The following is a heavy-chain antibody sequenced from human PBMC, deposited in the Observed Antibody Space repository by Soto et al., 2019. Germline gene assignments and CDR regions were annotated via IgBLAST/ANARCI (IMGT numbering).Heavy chain of an antibody. CDR2: ISSSSSYI. Sequence: PGGSLRLSCAASGFTFSSYSMNWVRQAPGKGLEWVSSISSSSSYIYYADSVKGRFTISRDNAKNSLYLQMNSLRAEDTAVYYCARVLRFLEWLPYYYHYYIAVWGKGTTVTVSS. CDR1: GFTFSSYS. V-gene: IGHV3-21*01. D-gene: IGHD3-3*01. CDR3: ARVLRFLEWLPYYYHYYIAV. J-gene: IGHJ6*03.